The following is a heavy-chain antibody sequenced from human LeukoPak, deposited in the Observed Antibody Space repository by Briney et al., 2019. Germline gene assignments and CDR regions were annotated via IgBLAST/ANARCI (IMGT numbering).Heavy chain of an antibody. J-gene: IGHJ4*02. CDR2: INPSGDST. Sequence: GASVTVSCRASGYTFTINHIHWVRQAPGQGLEWMRVINPSGDSTTYAQNFQGRVTMTRDTSTSTVYMELRSLRSEDTAIYYCAKLATSDTGETYWGQGTLVTVSS. CDR3: AKLATSDTGETY. V-gene: IGHV1-46*01. D-gene: IGHD3-16*01. CDR1: GYTFTINH.